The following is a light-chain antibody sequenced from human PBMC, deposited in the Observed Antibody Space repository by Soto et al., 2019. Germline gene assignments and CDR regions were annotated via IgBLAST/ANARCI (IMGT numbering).Light chain of an antibody. V-gene: IGKV3-15*01. CDR3: QQYGDWPRT. Sequence: EIVVTQSPATLSVSPGERATLSCRASQSVGNNFAWYQQKPGQAPRLLIFATSTRATGVPARFSGSGSGTEFPVTISSLQSEDFAVYYCQQYGDWPRTLVGGAKVEIE. CDR2: ATS. J-gene: IGKJ4*01. CDR1: QSVGNN.